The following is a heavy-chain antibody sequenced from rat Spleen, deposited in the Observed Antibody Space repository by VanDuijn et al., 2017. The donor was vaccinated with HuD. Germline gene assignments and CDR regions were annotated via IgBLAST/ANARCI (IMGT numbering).Heavy chain of an antibody. CDR1: GFTFNNYW. D-gene: IGHD1-11*01. Sequence: EVQLVESGGGLVQPGRSLKLSCVASGFTFNNYWMTWIRQAPGKGLERVASITNTGGSTYYPDSVKGRFTISRDNAKSTLYLQMNSLRSEDTATYYCTRRSPSTEGIGHYFDYWGQGVMVTVSS. CDR3: TRRSPSTEGIGHYFDY. V-gene: IGHV5-31*01. CDR2: ITNTGGST. J-gene: IGHJ2*01.